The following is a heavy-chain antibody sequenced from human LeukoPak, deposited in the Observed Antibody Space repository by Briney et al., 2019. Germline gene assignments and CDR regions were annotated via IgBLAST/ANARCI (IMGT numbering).Heavy chain of an antibody. CDR2: INPNSGGT. V-gene: IGHV1-2*06. J-gene: IGHJ4*02. D-gene: IGHD5-24*01. CDR1: GYTFTGYY. Sequence: ASVKVSCKASGYTFTGYYMHWVRQAPGDGLEWMGRINPNSGGTNYAQKFQGRVTMTRDTSISTAYMELARLRSDDTAGYSCARARRDGYNYAVYWGQATLVTVSS. CDR3: ARARRDGYNYAVY.